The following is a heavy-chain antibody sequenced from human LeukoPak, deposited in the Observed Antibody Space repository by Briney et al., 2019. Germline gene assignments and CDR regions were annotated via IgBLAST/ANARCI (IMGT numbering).Heavy chain of an antibody. Sequence: PGRSLRLSCAASGFTFISYAMSWVRQAPGKGLEWVSAISGSGGSTYYADSVKGRFTISRDNSKNTLYLQMNSLRAEDTAVYYCATLDGSGLTYDAFDIWGQGTMVTVSS. J-gene: IGHJ3*02. D-gene: IGHD3-10*01. CDR3: ATLDGSGLTYDAFDI. CDR1: GFTFISYA. V-gene: IGHV3-23*01. CDR2: ISGSGGST.